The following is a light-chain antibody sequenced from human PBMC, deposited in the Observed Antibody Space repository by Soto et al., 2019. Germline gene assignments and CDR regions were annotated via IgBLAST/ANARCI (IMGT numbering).Light chain of an antibody. CDR1: QSVSNSY. V-gene: IGKV3-15*01. CDR3: QQYYHWPVT. J-gene: IGKJ4*01. CDR2: GAS. Sequence: EIVLTQSLGTLSLSPGERATLSCRASQSVSNSYLAWYQQKPGQAPRLLISGASTGATGIPPRFRGSGSGTEFTLTVDTLQSEDIAIYYCQQYYHWPVTFGGGTKVDIK.